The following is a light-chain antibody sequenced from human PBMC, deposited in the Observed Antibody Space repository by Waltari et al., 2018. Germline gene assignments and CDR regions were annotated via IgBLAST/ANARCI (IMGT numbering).Light chain of an antibody. CDR1: NLGDTY. CDR3: QAWDSRNVV. CDR2: QDT. Sequence: SYELSQPPSVSVSPGQTALVTCSGDNLGDTYVSWFQQRPGQSPVLVIYQDTERPSGVPERFSGSNSANTATLSISVTQAMDQADYYCQAWDSRNVVFGGGTKLIVL. J-gene: IGLJ2*01. V-gene: IGLV3-1*01.